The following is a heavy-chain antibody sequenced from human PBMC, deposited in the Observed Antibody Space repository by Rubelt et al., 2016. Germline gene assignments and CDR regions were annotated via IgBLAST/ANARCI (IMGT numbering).Heavy chain of an antibody. J-gene: IGHJ4*02. D-gene: IGHD6-13*01. V-gene: IGHV3-33*05. Sequence: SYEGSNKYYADSVKGRFTISRDNSKNTLYLQMNSLRAEDTAVYYCARDVIAAAGTGRFHFDYWGQGTLVTVSS. CDR2: SYEGSNK. CDR3: ARDVIAAAGTGRFHFDY.